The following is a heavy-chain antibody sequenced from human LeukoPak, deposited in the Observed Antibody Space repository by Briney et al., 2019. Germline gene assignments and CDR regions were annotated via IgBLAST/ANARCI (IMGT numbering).Heavy chain of an antibody. CDR3: ARDKSYGDSSDY. CDR2: INQAGSEK. Sequence: GGSLRLSYAAAGFTFSNYWMSWVRQAPGKGLEWVANINQAGSEKYYVGSVKGRFTISRDNARNSLYLQMNSLRAEDTAVYYCARDKSYGDSSDYWGQGTLVTVSS. D-gene: IGHD2-21*02. V-gene: IGHV3-7*01. J-gene: IGHJ4*02. CDR1: GFTFSNYW.